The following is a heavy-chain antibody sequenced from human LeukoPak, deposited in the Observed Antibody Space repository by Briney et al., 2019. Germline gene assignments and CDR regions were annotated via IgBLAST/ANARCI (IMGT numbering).Heavy chain of an antibody. CDR2: IYYSGST. D-gene: IGHD2-15*01. J-gene: IGHJ3*02. CDR1: GGSISSSSYY. Sequence: SETLSLTCTVSGGSISSSSYYWGWIRQPPGKGLEWIGSIYYSGSTNYNPSLKSRVTISVDTSKNQFSLKLSSVTAADTAVYYCASSAPLSCSGGSCYSDAFDIWGQGTMVTVSS. CDR3: ASSAPLSCSGGSCYSDAFDI. V-gene: IGHV4-39*07.